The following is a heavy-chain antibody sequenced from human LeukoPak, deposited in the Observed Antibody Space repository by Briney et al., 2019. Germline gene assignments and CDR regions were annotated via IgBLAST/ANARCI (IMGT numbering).Heavy chain of an antibody. CDR3: ARGGNWNDDGAYYFDY. J-gene: IGHJ4*02. Sequence: PGGSVRLFCGASGFTVRSNYMSRVRQAPGKGLDWAAAISYDGNNKYYADSVKGRFTISRDNSKNTLYLQMNSLRAEDTAVYYCARGGNWNDDGAYYFDYWGQGTLVTVSS. D-gene: IGHD1-1*01. CDR1: GFTVRSNY. V-gene: IGHV3-30*03. CDR2: ISYDGNNK.